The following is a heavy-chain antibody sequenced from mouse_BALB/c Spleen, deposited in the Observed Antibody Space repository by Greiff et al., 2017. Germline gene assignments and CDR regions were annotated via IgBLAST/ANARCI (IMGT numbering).Heavy chain of an antibody. J-gene: IGHJ4*01. Sequence: VQLQQSGPELVKPGASVRISCKASGYTFTSYYIHWVKQRPGQGLEWIGWIYPGNVNTKYNEKFKGKATLTADKSSSTAYMQLSSLTSEDSAVYFCARSLWRYAMDYWGQGTSVTVSS. CDR3: ARSLWRYAMDY. V-gene: IGHV1S56*01. D-gene: IGHD1-2*01. CDR2: IYPGNVNT. CDR1: GYTFTSYY.